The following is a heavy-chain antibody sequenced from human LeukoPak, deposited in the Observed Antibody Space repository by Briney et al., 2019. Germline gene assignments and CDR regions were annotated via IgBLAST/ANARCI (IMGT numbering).Heavy chain of an antibody. CDR2: INHSGST. CDR1: GGSISSYY. V-gene: IGHV4-34*01. Sequence: SETLSLTCTVSGGSISSYYWSWLRQPPGKGLEWIGEINHSGSTNYNPSLKSRVTISVDTSKNQFSLKLSSVTAADTAAYYCARRGGIIRGVASYYYMDVWGKGTTVTISS. CDR3: ARRGGIIRGVASYYYMDV. J-gene: IGHJ6*03. D-gene: IGHD3-10*01.